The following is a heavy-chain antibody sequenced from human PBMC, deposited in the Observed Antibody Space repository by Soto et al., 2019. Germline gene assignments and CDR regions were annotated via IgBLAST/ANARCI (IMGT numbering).Heavy chain of an antibody. CDR2: INPNSGGT. D-gene: IGHD5-18*01. Sequence: QVQLVQSGAEVKKPGASVKVSCKASGYTFTGYYMHWVRQAPGQGLEWMGWINPNSGGTNYAQKLQGWVTMTRDTSISTAYRELSRLRSDDTAVYYCARGRQLWSDYWGQGTLVTVSS. CDR3: ARGRQLWSDY. J-gene: IGHJ4*02. CDR1: GYTFTGYY. V-gene: IGHV1-2*04.